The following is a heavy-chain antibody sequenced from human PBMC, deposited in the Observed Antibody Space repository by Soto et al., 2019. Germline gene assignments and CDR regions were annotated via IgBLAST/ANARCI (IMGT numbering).Heavy chain of an antibody. CDR1: GGSISSSSYY. Sequence: SETLSLSCTVSGGSISSSSYYWDWIRQPPGKGLEWIGNIYYSGSTYYNPSLKSRVTISVDTSRNHFSLKLSSVTAADTAVYYCARRGRAKLGDHYYYYMDVWGKGTTVTVSS. J-gene: IGHJ6*03. V-gene: IGHV4-39*01. D-gene: IGHD7-27*01. CDR3: ARRGRAKLGDHYYYYMDV. CDR2: IYYSGST.